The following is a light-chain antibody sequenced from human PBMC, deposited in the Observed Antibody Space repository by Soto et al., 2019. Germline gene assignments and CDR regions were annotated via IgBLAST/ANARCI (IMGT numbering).Light chain of an antibody. J-gene: IGKJ3*01. CDR3: QQYETYSGT. CDR1: QIINTW. CDR2: RAS. Sequence: DTQMTQSPSSLSASVGDRVTITCRASQIINTWLAWYQQKPGKAPKLVIYRASNLVNGVPSRFSGSGSGTEFTLTISSLQPDDFSIYYCQQYETYSGTFGPGTKVDL. V-gene: IGKV1-5*03.